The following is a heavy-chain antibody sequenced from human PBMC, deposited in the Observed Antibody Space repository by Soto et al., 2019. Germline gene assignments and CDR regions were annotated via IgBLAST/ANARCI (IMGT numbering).Heavy chain of an antibody. J-gene: IGHJ3*02. CDR2: IYHSGST. V-gene: IGHV4-4*02. CDR1: GGSISSSNW. Sequence: LSETLSLTCAVSGGSISSSNWWSWVRQPPGKGLEWIGEIYHSGSTNYNPSLKSRVTISVDKSKNQFSLKLSSVTAADTAGYYCAREGYGDYDRGDFDIWGQGTLHTVS. D-gene: IGHD4-17*01. CDR3: AREGYGDYDRGDFDI.